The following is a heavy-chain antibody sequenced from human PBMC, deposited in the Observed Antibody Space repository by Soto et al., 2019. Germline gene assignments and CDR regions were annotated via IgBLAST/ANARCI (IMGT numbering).Heavy chain of an antibody. D-gene: IGHD2-8*02. J-gene: IGHJ4*02. Sequence: QVQLQESGPGLVKPSDTLSLTCAVAGTSISGEYWWGWIRQTPVKGLVWIWYISSGGATHYTPYIGSRLTMSVDTSRSQFSLKLSSVTAVDAALFYCTRKTGGYYFFEYWGRGTLVTVSS. CDR1: GTSISGEYW. CDR2: ISSGGAT. CDR3: TRKTGGYYFFEY. V-gene: IGHV4-28*01.